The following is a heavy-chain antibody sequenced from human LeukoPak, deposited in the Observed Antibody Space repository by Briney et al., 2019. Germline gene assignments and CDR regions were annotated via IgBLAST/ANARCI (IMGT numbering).Heavy chain of an antibody. CDR3: ARGTITMVRGVILVDAFDI. V-gene: IGHV3-13*01. CDR1: GFTFSSYD. J-gene: IGHJ3*02. D-gene: IGHD3-10*01. CDR2: IGTAGDT. Sequence: GGSLRLSCAASGFTFSSYDMHWVRQATGKALEWVSAIGTAGDTYYPGSVKGRFTISRENAKNSLYLQMNSLRAGDTAEHYCARGTITMVRGVILVDAFDIWGQGTMVTVSS.